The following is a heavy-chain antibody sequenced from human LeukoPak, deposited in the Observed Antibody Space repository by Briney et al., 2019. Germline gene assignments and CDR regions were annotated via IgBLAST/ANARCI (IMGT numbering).Heavy chain of an antibody. J-gene: IGHJ6*02. V-gene: IGHV3-48*02. D-gene: IGHD5-18*01. CDR1: GFTFSSYS. CDR3: ARVDHTAMGCYYYGMDV. Sequence: GGSLRLSCAASGFTFSSYSMNWVRQAPGKGLEWVSYISSSSSTIYYADSVKGRFTISRDNAKNSLYLQMNSLRDEDTAVYYCARVDHTAMGCYYYGMDVWGQGTTVTVSS. CDR2: ISSSSSTI.